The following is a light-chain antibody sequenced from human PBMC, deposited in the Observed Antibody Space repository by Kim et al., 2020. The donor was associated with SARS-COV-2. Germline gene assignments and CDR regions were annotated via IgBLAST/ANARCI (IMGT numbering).Light chain of an antibody. CDR1: QEISIY. J-gene: IGKJ2*01. CDR3: QQYNTYPYA. Sequence: DIQMTQSPSTLSASVGDRITVTCLASQEISIYLAWYQQKPGKAPNLLIYRTSTLQTGVPPRFSGSGSGTEFTLTISSLHPDDFATYYCQQYNTYPYAFGQGTNLEIK. CDR2: RTS. V-gene: IGKV1-5*03.